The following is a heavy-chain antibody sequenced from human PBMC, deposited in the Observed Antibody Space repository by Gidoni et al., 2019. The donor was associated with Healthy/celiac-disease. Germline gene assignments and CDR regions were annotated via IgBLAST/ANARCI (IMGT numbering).Heavy chain of an antibody. V-gene: IGHV3-21*01. CDR1: GFTFSRYS. J-gene: IGHJ6*02. CDR3: ARDGGYCTNGVCYYYYGMDV. D-gene: IGHD2-8*01. Sequence: EVQLVESGGGLVKPGGSLSLSCAASGFTFSRYSMNWVRQAPGKGLEVVASISSSSSYIYYADSVKGRFTISRDNAKNSLYLQMNSLRAEDTAVYYCARDGGYCTNGVCYYYYGMDVWGQGTTVTVSS. CDR2: ISSSSSYI.